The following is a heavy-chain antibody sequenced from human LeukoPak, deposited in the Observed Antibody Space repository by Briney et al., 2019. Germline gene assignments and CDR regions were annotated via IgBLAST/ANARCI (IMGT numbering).Heavy chain of an antibody. CDR1: GFTFDDYA. D-gene: IGHD7-27*01. J-gene: IGHJ4*02. Sequence: GGSLRLSCAASGFTFDDYAMHWVRQAPGKGLEWVSLMSGDGGSTYHADSVKGRFTISRDNSKNSLYLQMNSLRTEDTALYYCATLGTPRTDYWGQGTLVTVSS. V-gene: IGHV3-43*02. CDR3: ATLGTPRTDY. CDR2: MSGDGGST.